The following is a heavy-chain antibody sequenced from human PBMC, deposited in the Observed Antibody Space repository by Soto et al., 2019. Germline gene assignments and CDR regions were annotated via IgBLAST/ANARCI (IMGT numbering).Heavy chain of an antibody. CDR3: ASGYSGYDAPGGDYYYYYMDV. V-gene: IGHV4-31*03. CDR2: IYYSGST. J-gene: IGHJ6*03. Sequence: SETLSLTCTVSGGSISSGGYYWSWIRQHPGKGLEWIGYIYYSGSTYYNPSLKSRVTISVDTSKNQFSLKLSSVTAADTAVYYCASGYSGYDAPGGDYYYYYMDVWGKGTTVTVSS. CDR1: GGSISSGGYY. D-gene: IGHD5-12*01.